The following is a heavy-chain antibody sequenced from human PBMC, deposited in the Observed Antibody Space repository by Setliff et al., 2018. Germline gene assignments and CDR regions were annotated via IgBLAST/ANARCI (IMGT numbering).Heavy chain of an antibody. J-gene: IGHJ6*02. CDR2: ISGSGTST. CDR3: AKWERGTTSDYYGLDV. CDR1: GFSFSKFA. V-gene: IGHV3-23*01. Sequence: LRLSRAASGFSFSKFAMSWVCQSPGKGLEWVSGISGSGTSTNFADSVKGRFTISRDNFKNTLYLQMNSLRVEDTAVYYCAKWERGTTSDYYGLDVWGQGTTVTVSS. D-gene: IGHD1-26*01.